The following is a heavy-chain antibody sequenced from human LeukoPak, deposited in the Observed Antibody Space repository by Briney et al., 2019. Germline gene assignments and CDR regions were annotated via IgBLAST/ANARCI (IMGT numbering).Heavy chain of an antibody. V-gene: IGHV4-59*01. CDR1: GGSISSYY. J-gene: IGHJ4*02. CDR2: IYYSGST. D-gene: IGHD6-13*01. Sequence: PSETLSLTCTVSGGSISSYYWSWIRQPPGKGLEWIGYIYYSGSTNYNPSLKSRVTISVDTSKNQFSLKLSSVTAADTAVYYCARDIREYSSSWYDYWGQGNLVTVSS. CDR3: ARDIREYSSSWYDY.